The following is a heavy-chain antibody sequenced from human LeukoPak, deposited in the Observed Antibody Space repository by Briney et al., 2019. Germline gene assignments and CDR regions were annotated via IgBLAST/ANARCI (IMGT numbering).Heavy chain of an antibody. D-gene: IGHD3-10*01. CDR3: ARPRDRYGSGSYYALYYFDY. CDR2: ISSSSSYI. Sequence: PGGSLRLSCAASGFTFSSYSMNWVRQAPGKGLEWVSSISSSSSYIYYADSVKGRFTISRDNAKNSLYLQMNSLRAEDTAVYYCARPRDRYGSGSYYALYYFDYWGQGTLVTVSS. J-gene: IGHJ4*02. CDR1: GFTFSSYS. V-gene: IGHV3-21*01.